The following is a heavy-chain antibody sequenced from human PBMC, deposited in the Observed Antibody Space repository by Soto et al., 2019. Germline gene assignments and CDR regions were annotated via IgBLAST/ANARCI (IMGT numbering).Heavy chain of an antibody. J-gene: IGHJ4*02. Sequence: QVQLVQSGAEVKKPGASVKVSCKASGYTFTSYGISWVRQAPGQGLEWMGWISAYNGNTNYAQKLQGRVPMTTDTSTSTAYMELRSLRSDDTAVYYCARTDYYDSSGYPLNFDYWGQGTLVTVSS. CDR1: GYTFTSYG. CDR3: ARTDYYDSSGYPLNFDY. D-gene: IGHD3-22*01. CDR2: ISAYNGNT. V-gene: IGHV1-18*01.